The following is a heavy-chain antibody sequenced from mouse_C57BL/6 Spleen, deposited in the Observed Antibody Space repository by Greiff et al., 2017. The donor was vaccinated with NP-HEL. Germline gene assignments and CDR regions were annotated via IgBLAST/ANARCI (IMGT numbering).Heavy chain of an antibody. D-gene: IGHD2-3*01. J-gene: IGHJ4*01. CDR3: ARSYDGYPYYYAMDY. V-gene: IGHV1-61*01. CDR1: GYTFTSYW. Sequence: VQLQQPGAELVRPGSSVKLSCKASGYTFTSYWMDWVKQRPGQGLEWIGNIYPSDSEPHYNQKFKDKATLTVDKSSSTAYMQLSSLTSEDSAFYYCARSYDGYPYYYAMDYWGQGTSVTVSS. CDR2: IYPSDSEP.